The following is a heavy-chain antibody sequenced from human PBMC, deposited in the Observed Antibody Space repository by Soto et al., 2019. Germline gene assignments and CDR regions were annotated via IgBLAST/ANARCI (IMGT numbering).Heavy chain of an antibody. Sequence: PSETLSLTCAVSGGSISSGGYSWRWIRQPPGKGLEWIGYIYHSGSTYYNPSLKSRVTISVDRSKNQFSLKLSSVTAADTAVYYCARGRHCSGGSCYFDYWGQGTLVTVSS. CDR1: GGSISSGGYS. V-gene: IGHV4-30-2*01. J-gene: IGHJ4*02. D-gene: IGHD2-15*01. CDR3: ARGRHCSGGSCYFDY. CDR2: IYHSGST.